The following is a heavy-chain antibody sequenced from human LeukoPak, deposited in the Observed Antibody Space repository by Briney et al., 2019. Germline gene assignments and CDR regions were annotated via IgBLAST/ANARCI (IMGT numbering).Heavy chain of an antibody. Sequence: SETPSLTCTVSGGSISSYYWSWIRQPPGKGLEWIGYIYYSGSTNYNPSLKSRVTMSVDTSKNHFSLNLRSVTAADTAVYYCARRHGDYAYYSYYGMDVWGQGTTVTVSS. CDR2: IYYSGST. CDR1: GGSISSYY. D-gene: IGHD4-17*01. CDR3: ARRHGDYAYYSYYGMDV. J-gene: IGHJ6*02. V-gene: IGHV4-59*08.